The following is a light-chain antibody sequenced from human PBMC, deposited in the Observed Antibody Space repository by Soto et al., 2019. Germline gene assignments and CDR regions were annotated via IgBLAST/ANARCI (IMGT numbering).Light chain of an antibody. CDR2: AAS. J-gene: IGKJ1*01. V-gene: IGKV1-39*01. CDR1: RSISNY. Sequence: DIQLTQSPSSLSASVGDRVSISCRASRSISNYLNWYQQKPGKAPKVLIFAASELQSGVPSRFSGSGSGTDFTLTISSLQPDDFATYYCQQSYTRTFGQGTRVEL. CDR3: QQSYTRT.